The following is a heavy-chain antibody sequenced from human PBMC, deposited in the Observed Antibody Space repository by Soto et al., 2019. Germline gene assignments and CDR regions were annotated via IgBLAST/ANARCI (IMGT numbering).Heavy chain of an antibody. J-gene: IGHJ5*02. Sequence: GASVKVSCKVSGYTLTELSMHWVRQAPGKGLEWMGGFDPEDGETIYAQKFQGRVTMTEDTSTDTAYMELSSLRSEDTAVYYCAQRTREMAPNWFDPWGQGTLVTVAP. CDR3: AQRTREMAPNWFDP. V-gene: IGHV1-24*01. CDR2: FDPEDGET. CDR1: GYTLTELS. D-gene: IGHD5-12*01.